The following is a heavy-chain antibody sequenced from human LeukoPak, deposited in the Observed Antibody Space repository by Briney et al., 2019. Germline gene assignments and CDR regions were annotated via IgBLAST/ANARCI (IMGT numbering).Heavy chain of an antibody. D-gene: IGHD3-10*01. Sequence: SETLSLTCTVSGGSIRSSSYYWGCIRQPPEKGLEWIGSIHYNGSTCYNPSLGGRVIMSVDTSKNQFSLKLTSVTAADTAMYYCARDRGVPRPYYFDQWGQGTLVTVSS. V-gene: IGHV4-39*07. J-gene: IGHJ4*02. CDR3: ARDRGVPRPYYFDQ. CDR1: GGSIRSSSYY. CDR2: IHYNGST.